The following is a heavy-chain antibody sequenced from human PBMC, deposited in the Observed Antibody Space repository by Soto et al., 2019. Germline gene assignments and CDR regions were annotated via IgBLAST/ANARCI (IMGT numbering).Heavy chain of an antibody. J-gene: IGHJ6*02. D-gene: IGHD2-2*01. CDR2: ISYDGGNK. CDR3: AKVLGYCTSRSCSREAFSDSGIDF. CDR1: GFTFSSYG. Sequence: QVQLVESGGGVVQPGRSLRLSCAASGFTFSSYGMHWVRQAPGKGLEWVAVISYDGGNKYYADSVKGRFTISRDNPKNKLYLPMTSLSPEDTALYYCAKVLGYCTSRSCSREAFSDSGIDFWGQGTTVTVSS. V-gene: IGHV3-30*18.